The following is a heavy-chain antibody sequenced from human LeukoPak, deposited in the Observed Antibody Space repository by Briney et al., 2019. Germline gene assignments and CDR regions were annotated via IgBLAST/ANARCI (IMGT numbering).Heavy chain of an antibody. D-gene: IGHD3-3*01. CDR1: GFTFSSYW. Sequence: GGSLRLSCAASGFTFSSYWMSWVRQAPGKGLEWVANIKQDGSEKYYVDSVKGRFTISRDNAKNSLHLQMNSLRAEDTAVYYCARVQTIPQSYYFDYWGQGTLVTVSS. J-gene: IGHJ4*02. CDR3: ARVQTIPQSYYFDY. V-gene: IGHV3-7*01. CDR2: IKQDGSEK.